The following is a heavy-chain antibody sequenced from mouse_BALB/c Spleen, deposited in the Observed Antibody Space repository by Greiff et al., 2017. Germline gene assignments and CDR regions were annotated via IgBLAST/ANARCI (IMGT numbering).Heavy chain of an antibody. CDR1: GYSFTSYW. V-gene: IGHV1S126*01. Sequence: QVQLKESGPQLVRPGASVKISCKASGYSFTSYWMHWVKQRPGQGLEWIGMIDPSDSETRLNQKFKDKATLTVDKSSSTAYMQLSSPTSEDSAVYYCARKDRTAYWDFDVWGAGTTVTVSS. CDR2: IDPSDSET. J-gene: IGHJ1*01. CDR3: ARKDRTAYWDFDV. D-gene: IGHD3-3*01.